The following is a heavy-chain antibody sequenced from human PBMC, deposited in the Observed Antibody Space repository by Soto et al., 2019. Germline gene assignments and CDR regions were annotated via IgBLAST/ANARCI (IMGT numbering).Heavy chain of an antibody. Sequence: ASVKVSCKASGYTFFTYDISWVRQAPGQGLEWMGWISTYSGDTKYAQKFQGRVTMTTDTSTTTAYLELKSLRSDDTAVYYCARHHGPTTSENWFDPWGQGTLVTVSS. V-gene: IGHV1-18*01. J-gene: IGHJ5*02. CDR2: ISTYSGDT. CDR1: GYTFFTYD. CDR3: ARHHGPTTSENWFDP. D-gene: IGHD5-12*01.